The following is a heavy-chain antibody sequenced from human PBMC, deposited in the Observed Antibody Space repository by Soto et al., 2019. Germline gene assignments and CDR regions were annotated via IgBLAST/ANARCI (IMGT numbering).Heavy chain of an antibody. Sequence: SETLSLTCAVSGGSISSGGYSWIWIRQPPGKGLEWIGYIYHSGSTYYSPSLKSRVTISVDRSKNQFSLKLSSVTAADTAVYYCASRPSGSGFDPWGQGTLVIVSS. CDR2: IYHSGST. D-gene: IGHD1-26*01. CDR1: GGSISSGGYS. CDR3: ASRPSGSGFDP. J-gene: IGHJ5*02. V-gene: IGHV4-30-2*01.